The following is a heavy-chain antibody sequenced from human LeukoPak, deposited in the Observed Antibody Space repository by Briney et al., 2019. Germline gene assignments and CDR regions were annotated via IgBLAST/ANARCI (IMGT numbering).Heavy chain of an antibody. Sequence: HPGGSLRLSCAAPGLTFSTYGMHWVRQAPGKGLEWVAVIWYDGTKEYYADSVKGRFTISRDNSKNTLYLQMNSLRDEDTALYFCARDYGSGRGVEISYYHYGMDVWGQGTTVTVSS. CDR1: GLTFSTYG. D-gene: IGHD3-10*01. CDR2: IWYDGTKE. CDR3: ARDYGSGRGVEISYYHYGMDV. J-gene: IGHJ6*02. V-gene: IGHV3-33*01.